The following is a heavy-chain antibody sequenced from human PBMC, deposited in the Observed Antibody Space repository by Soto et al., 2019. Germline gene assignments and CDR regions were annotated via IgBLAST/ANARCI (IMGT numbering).Heavy chain of an antibody. D-gene: IGHD5-12*01. CDR3: AREYSGYDKTRFDP. Sequence: SETLSLTCTVSGGSISNRDYYWGWIRQPPGKGLEWIGRIYYSGSTYYDPSLKSRLTISIDTSRNQFSLKLSSVTAADTAVYYCAREYSGYDKTRFDPWGQGTLVTVSS. V-gene: IGHV4-39*07. CDR1: GGSISNRDYY. CDR2: IYYSGST. J-gene: IGHJ5*02.